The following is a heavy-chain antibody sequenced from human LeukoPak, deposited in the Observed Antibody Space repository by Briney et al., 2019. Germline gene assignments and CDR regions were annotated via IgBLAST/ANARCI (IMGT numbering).Heavy chain of an antibody. CDR3: ARDAAPGYFDL. CDR2: ITSDGSAT. Sequence: PGGSLRLSCAVSGFTFSTYWMHWVRQGPGKGLAWVSRITSDGSATGYADSVKGRFTISRDNAKNTLYLHMDSLRAEDTAVYYCARDAAPGYFDLWGRGTLVTVSP. CDR1: GFTFSTYW. V-gene: IGHV3-74*01. J-gene: IGHJ2*01. D-gene: IGHD2-15*01.